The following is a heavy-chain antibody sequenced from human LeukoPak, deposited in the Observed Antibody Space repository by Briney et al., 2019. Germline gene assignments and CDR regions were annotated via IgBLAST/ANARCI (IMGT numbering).Heavy chain of an antibody. Sequence: GSLRLSCAASGFTFSSYAMHWVRQAPGKGLEWVAVISNDGSNKYYGDSVKGRFTISRDNSKNTLYLQMNSLRDEDMAVYYCAKDRLGHGLGEIDIWGQGTMVTVSS. CDR2: ISNDGSNK. J-gene: IGHJ3*02. V-gene: IGHV3-30*18. D-gene: IGHD3-16*01. CDR1: GFTFSSYA. CDR3: AKDRLGHGLGEIDI.